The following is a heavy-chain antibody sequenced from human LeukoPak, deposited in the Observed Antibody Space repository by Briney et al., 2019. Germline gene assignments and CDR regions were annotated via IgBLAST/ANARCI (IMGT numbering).Heavy chain of an antibody. CDR1: GFTFRSYA. J-gene: IGHJ4*02. Sequence: GGSLRLSCAASGFTFRSYAMSWVRQAPGKGLEWVSTISNSDNKPYYADSVKGRFTISRDNSKNTLHLQMNSLTAEDTAMYYCAKATGTLGNWGQGTLVTVSS. D-gene: IGHD1-1*01. V-gene: IGHV3-23*01. CDR3: AKATGTLGN. CDR2: ISNSDNKP.